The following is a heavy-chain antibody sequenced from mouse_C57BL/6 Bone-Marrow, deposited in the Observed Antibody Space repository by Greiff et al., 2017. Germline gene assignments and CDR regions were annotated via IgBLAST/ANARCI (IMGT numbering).Heavy chain of an antibody. V-gene: IGHV14-4*01. CDR2: IDPENGDT. J-gene: IGHJ2*01. CDR3: TSDGLDY. D-gene: IGHD2-3*01. Sequence: VQLQQSGAELVRPGASAKLSCTASGFNIKDDYMHWVKQRPEQGLEWIGWIDPENGDTEYASKFQGKATITADTSSNTAYLQLSRLTSEDTAVYYYTSDGLDYWGQGTTLTVSS. CDR1: GFNIKDDY.